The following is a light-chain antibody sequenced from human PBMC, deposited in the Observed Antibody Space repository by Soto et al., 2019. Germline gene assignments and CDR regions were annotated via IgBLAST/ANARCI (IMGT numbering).Light chain of an antibody. CDR2: EVS. J-gene: IGLJ1*01. Sequence: QSALTQPASVSGSPVQSITISCTGTSSDVCGYNYFSWYQVHPGKAPKLMIYEVSSRPSGVSSRFSGSKSVNTASLTISGLQSEDEGDYYCCSYTTYTSNSXPYVLGPGTKVXV. CDR3: CSYTTYTSNSXPYV. CDR1: SSDVCGYNY. V-gene: IGLV2-14*01.